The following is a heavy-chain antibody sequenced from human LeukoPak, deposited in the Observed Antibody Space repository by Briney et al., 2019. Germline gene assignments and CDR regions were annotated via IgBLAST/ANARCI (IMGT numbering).Heavy chain of an antibody. D-gene: IGHD6-6*01. CDR3: ARRNAGAIASRWFDP. Sequence: PSETLSLTCTVSGGSISSYYWSWIRQPPGKGLEWIGYIYYSGSTNYNPSLKSRVTISVDTSKNQFSLKLSSVTAADTAVYYCARRNAGAIASRWFDPWGQGTLVTVSS. CDR2: IYYSGST. V-gene: IGHV4-59*01. CDR1: GGSISSYY. J-gene: IGHJ5*02.